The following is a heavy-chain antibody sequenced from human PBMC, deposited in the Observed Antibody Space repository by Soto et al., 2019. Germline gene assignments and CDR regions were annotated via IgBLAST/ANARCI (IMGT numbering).Heavy chain of an antibody. Sequence: GSLRLSCAASGFTFSSYAMSWVRQAPGKGLEWVSAISGSGGSTYYADSVKGRFTISRDNSKNTLYLQMNSLRAEDTAVYYCAKQVRGVAARPDSYFDYWGQGTLVTVSS. CDR3: AKQVRGVAARPDSYFDY. D-gene: IGHD6-6*01. J-gene: IGHJ4*02. V-gene: IGHV3-23*01. CDR1: GFTFSSYA. CDR2: ISGSGGST.